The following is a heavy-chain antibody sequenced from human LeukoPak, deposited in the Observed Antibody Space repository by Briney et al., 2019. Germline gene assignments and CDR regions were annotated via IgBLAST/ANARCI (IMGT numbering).Heavy chain of an antibody. CDR3: ARDTTVHFDY. D-gene: IGHD4-17*01. CDR1: GGSISSSSYY. V-gene: IGHV4-39*02. CDR2: IYYSGST. J-gene: IGHJ4*02. Sequence: PSETLSLTCTVSGGSISSSSYYWGWIRQPPGKGLEWIGSIYYSGSTYYNPSLKSRVTISVDTSKNQFSLKLSSVTAADTAVYYCARDTTVHFDYWGQGTLVTVSS.